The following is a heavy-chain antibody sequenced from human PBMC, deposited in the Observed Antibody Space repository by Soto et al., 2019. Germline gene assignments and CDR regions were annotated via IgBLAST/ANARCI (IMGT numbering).Heavy chain of an antibody. V-gene: IGHV3-13*01. CDR3: ARGQEVGAHFFDS. CDR1: GCTFSGFD. J-gene: IGHJ4*02. D-gene: IGHD2-15*01. CDR2: IGTAGDT. Sequence: GGSLRLSCEASGCTFSGFDMNWVRQPTGKGLEWVSTIGTAGDTYYAVSVKGRFTISRDNAKNSLSLQMNSLRAGDTAVYFCARGQEVGAHFFDSWGQGTQVTVSS.